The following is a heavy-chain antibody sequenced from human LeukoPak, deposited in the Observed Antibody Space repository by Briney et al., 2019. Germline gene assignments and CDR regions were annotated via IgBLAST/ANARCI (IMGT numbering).Heavy chain of an antibody. V-gene: IGHV4-39*01. CDR1: GGSISSSRYY. CDR2: IYYSGSA. Sequence: PSETLSLTCTVSGGSISSSRYYWGWIRQPPGKGLEWIGSIYYSGSAYYNPSLKSRVTISVDTSKNQFSLNLSSVTAADTAVYYCARGSVAGTRVDYWGQGTLVTVSS. D-gene: IGHD6-19*01. J-gene: IGHJ4*02. CDR3: ARGSVAGTRVDY.